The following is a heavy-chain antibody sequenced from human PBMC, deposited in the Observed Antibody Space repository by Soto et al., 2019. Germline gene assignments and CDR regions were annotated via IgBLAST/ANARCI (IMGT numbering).Heavy chain of an antibody. CDR3: ARISSARSGWLRDS. CDR2: IKVYNGNT. V-gene: IGHV1-18*04. D-gene: IGHD6-19*01. CDR1: GYTFTSNS. J-gene: IGHJ4*02. Sequence: SVNVSCKASGYTFTSNSIGWVRQAPGQGLEWMGWIKVYNGNTKYAQQLQGRVTLTTETSTSTAYMDLRSLRSDDTAVYYCARISSARSGWLRDSWGKGTFVSISS.